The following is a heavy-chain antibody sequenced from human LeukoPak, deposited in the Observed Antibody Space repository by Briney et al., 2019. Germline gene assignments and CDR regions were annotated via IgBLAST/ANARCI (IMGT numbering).Heavy chain of an antibody. CDR2: IKSKTDGGTT. CDR3: ARDRLMTGSAFDI. V-gene: IGHV3-15*01. CDR1: GFTFSNAW. D-gene: IGHD3-10*01. Sequence: PGGSRRLSCAASGFTFSNAWMSWVRQAPGKGLEWVGRIKSKTDGGTTDYAAPVKGRFTISRDDSKNTLYLQMNSLRAEDTAVYYCARDRLMTGSAFDIWGQGTMVTVSS. J-gene: IGHJ3*02.